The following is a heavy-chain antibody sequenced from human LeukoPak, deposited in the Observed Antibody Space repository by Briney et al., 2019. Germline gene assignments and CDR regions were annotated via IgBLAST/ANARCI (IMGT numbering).Heavy chain of an antibody. V-gene: IGHV3-23*01. Sequence: GGSLRLSCAASGFTFSSYAMSWVRQAPGKGLEWVSAISGSGGSTYYADSVKGRFTISRDNSKNTLYLQMNSLRAEDTAVYYCARLITFGGFIPKNDVFDIGGQGTMVTVSS. CDR2: ISGSGGST. D-gene: IGHD3-16*02. CDR3: ARLITFGGFIPKNDVFDI. J-gene: IGHJ3*02. CDR1: GFTFSSYA.